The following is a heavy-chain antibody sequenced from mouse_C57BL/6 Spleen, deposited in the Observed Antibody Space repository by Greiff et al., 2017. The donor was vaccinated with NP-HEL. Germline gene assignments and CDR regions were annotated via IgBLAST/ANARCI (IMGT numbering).Heavy chain of an antibody. J-gene: IGHJ2*01. V-gene: IGHV1-59*01. CDR2: IDPSDSYT. CDR1: GYTFTSYW. Sequence: QVQLQQSGAELVRPGTSVKLSCKASGYTFTSYWMHWVKQRPGQGLEWIGVIDPSDSYTNYNQKFKGKATLTVDTSSSTAYMQLSSLTSEDSAVYYCARRDDGYHYFDYWGQGTTLTVSS. D-gene: IGHD2-3*01. CDR3: ARRDDGYHYFDY.